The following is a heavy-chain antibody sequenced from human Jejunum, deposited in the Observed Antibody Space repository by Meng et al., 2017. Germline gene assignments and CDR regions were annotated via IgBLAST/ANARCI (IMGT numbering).Heavy chain of an antibody. CDR2: ISESGGTA. CDR3: RGYSYAS. D-gene: IGHD5-18*01. V-gene: IGHV3-23*01. CDR1: GFTFSAYA. J-gene: IGHJ5*02. Sequence: GESLKISCAASGFTFSAYAMSWARQAPGKGLEWVSAISESGGTATYADSVRGRFTISRDNSKDRLYLQLSNLRVEDTAVYYCRGYSYASWRQGTLVTVSS.